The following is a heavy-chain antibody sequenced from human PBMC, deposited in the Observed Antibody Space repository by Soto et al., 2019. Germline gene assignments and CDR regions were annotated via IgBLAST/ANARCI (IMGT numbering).Heavy chain of an antibody. CDR3: ASYSSGWYDAFDI. D-gene: IGHD6-19*01. Sequence: SETLSLTCTVSGGSISGSTYYWGWIRQPPGKGLEWIGYIYYSGSTNYNPSLKSRVTISVDTSKNQFSLKLSSVTAADTAVYYCASYSSGWYDAFDIWGQGTMVTVSS. V-gene: IGHV4-61*05. CDR1: GGSISGSTYY. J-gene: IGHJ3*02. CDR2: IYYSGST.